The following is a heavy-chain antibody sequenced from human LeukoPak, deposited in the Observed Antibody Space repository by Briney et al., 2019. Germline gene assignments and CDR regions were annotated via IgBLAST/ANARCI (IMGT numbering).Heavy chain of an antibody. CDR2: ISSSADIV. J-gene: IGHJ4*02. V-gene: IGHV3-11*01. D-gene: IGHD6-19*01. CDR3: ARETVAGTFDF. Sequence: GGSLRLSCATSGFIFSEYYISWIRQAPGKGLEWVADISSSADIVSYADSVKGRFTISRDNGGDPLYLQMNSLRVEDTAVYYCARETVAGTFDFWSQGTLVTVSS. CDR1: GFIFSEYY.